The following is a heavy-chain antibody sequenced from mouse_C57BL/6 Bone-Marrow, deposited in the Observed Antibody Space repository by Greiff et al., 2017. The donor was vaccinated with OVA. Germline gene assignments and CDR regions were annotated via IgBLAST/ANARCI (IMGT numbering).Heavy chain of an antibody. D-gene: IGHD3-2*02. Sequence: QVQLKQPGAELVKPGASVKLSCKASGYTFTSYWMHWVKQRPGRGLEWIGRIDPNSGGTKYNEKFKSKATLTVDKPSSTAYMQLSSLTSEDSAVYYCATEPGSSGYVGAMDYWGQGTSVTVSS. CDR1: GYTFTSYW. CDR3: ATEPGSSGYVGAMDY. J-gene: IGHJ4*01. V-gene: IGHV1-72*01. CDR2: IDPNSGGT.